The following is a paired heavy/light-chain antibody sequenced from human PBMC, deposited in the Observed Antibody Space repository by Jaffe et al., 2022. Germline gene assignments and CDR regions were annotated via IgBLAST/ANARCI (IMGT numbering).Heavy chain of an antibody. CDR2: IYSGGST. Sequence: EVQLVESGGGLVQPGGSLRLSCAASGFTVSSNYMSWVRQAPGKGLEWVSVIYSGGSTYYADSVKGRFTISRDNSKNTLYLQMNSLRAEDTAVYYCAREGYSSSGYFDYWGQGTLVTVSS. CDR3: AREGYSSSGYFDY. D-gene: IGHD6-13*01. CDR1: GFTVSSNY. V-gene: IGHV3-66*02. J-gene: IGHJ4*02.
Light chain of an antibody. Sequence: AIQLTQSPSSLSASVGDRVTITCRASQGISSALAWYQQKPGKAPKLLIYDASSLESGVPSRFSGSGSGTDFTLTISSLQPEDFATYYCQQFNSYPITFGPGTKVDIK. CDR1: QGISSA. V-gene: IGKV1-13*02. J-gene: IGKJ3*01. CDR2: DAS. CDR3: QQFNSYPIT.